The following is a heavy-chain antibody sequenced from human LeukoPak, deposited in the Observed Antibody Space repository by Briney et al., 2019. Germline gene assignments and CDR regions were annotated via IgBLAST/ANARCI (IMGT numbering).Heavy chain of an antibody. Sequence: SETLSLTCTVSGGSINSGDYYWSWIRQPPGKGLEWIGYIYYSGSTYHNPSLKSRVTISVDTSKNQFSLKLSSVTAADTAVYYCARVRKYFDYWGQGTLVTVSS. CDR1: GGSINSGDYY. CDR2: IYYSGST. CDR3: ARVRKYFDY. J-gene: IGHJ4*02. V-gene: IGHV4-30-4*08.